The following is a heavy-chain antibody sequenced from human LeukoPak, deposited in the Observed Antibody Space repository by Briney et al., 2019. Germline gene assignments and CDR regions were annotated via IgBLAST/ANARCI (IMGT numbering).Heavy chain of an antibody. D-gene: IGHD6-6*01. V-gene: IGHV1-8*03. Sequence: GASVKVSCKASGYTFTSYDINWVRQATGQGLEWMGWMNPNSGNTGYAQKFQGRVTITRNTSISTAYMELSSLRSEDTAVYYCARQSIAARPDVVDYWGQGTLVTVSS. CDR1: GYTFTSYD. CDR2: MNPNSGNT. J-gene: IGHJ4*02. CDR3: ARQSIAARPDVVDY.